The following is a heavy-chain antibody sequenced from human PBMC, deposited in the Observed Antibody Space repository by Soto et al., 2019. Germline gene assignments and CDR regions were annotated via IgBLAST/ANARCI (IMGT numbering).Heavy chain of an antibody. J-gene: IGHJ5*01. V-gene: IGHV1-46*01. Sequence: QVQLVQSGAEVKKPGASVKVSCKASGYTFTSYYMHWVRQAPGQGLEWMGIINPSGGSTSHAQRFQGRVTMTRDTSTSTVYIELSSLRSEDTAVYYCARGSDIVLMVYDPRWFDPWGQGTLVTVSS. CDR2: INPSGGST. CDR1: GYTFTSYY. CDR3: ARGSDIVLMVYDPRWFDP. D-gene: IGHD2-8*01.